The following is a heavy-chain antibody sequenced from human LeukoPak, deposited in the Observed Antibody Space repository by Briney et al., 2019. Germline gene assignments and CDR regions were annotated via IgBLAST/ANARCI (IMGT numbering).Heavy chain of an antibody. CDR1: SGSISSYY. CDR2: IYTSGST. CDR3: ASWGTGFDS. Sequence: SETLSLTCTVSSGSISSYYWSWIRQPPGKGLEWIGYIYTSGSTNYNPSLKSRVTVSVDTSKNQFSLKLSSVTAADTAVYYCASWGTGFDSWGQGTLVTVSS. J-gene: IGHJ4*02. D-gene: IGHD7-27*01. V-gene: IGHV4-4*09.